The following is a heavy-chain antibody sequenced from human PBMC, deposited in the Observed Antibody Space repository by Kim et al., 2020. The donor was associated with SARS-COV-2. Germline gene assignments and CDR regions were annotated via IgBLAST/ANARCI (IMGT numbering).Heavy chain of an antibody. CDR2: K. D-gene: IGHD6-19*01. CDR3: ARDDAWLVPDY. J-gene: IGHJ4*02. Sequence: KYYVDSVEGQFTITRDNTKNSLYLQMNSRRAEDAAVYYCARDDAWLVPDYWGQGTLVTVSS. V-gene: IGHV3-7*01.